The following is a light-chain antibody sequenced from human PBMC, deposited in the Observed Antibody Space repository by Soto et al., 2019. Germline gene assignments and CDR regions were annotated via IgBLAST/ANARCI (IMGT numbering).Light chain of an antibody. CDR3: QSYDRSLRGYV. CDR2: GNS. J-gene: IGLJ1*01. CDR1: SSNIGAGYG. V-gene: IGLV1-40*01. Sequence: QSVLTQPPSVSGAPGQRVTISCTGSSSNIGAGYGVHWYQQLPGTAPKLLIYGNSNRPSGVPDRFSGPKSGTSASLAITGVLAEDEAAYNCQSYDRSLRGYVFGTGTKVTVL.